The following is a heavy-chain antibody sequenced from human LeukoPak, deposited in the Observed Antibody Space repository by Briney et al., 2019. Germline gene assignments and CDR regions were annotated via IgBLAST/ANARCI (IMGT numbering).Heavy chain of an antibody. D-gene: IGHD4-17*01. CDR2: ISSSGSTI. Sequence: GGSLRLSCAASGFTFSDYYMSWIRQAPGNGLAWVSYISSSGSTIYYADSVKGRFTISRDNAKNSLYLQMNSLRAEDTAVYYCARGYVDYGDNWFDPWGQGTLVTVSS. J-gene: IGHJ5*02. CDR3: ARGYVDYGDNWFDP. CDR1: GFTFSDYY. V-gene: IGHV3-11*04.